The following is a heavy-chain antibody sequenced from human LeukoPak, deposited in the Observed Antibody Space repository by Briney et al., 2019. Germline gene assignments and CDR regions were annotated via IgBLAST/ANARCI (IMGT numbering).Heavy chain of an antibody. J-gene: IGHJ4*02. CDR2: IKQDGSEK. CDR3: ARDYYDSSGSPFDY. V-gene: IGHV3-7*01. CDR1: GFTFSSYW. D-gene: IGHD3-22*01. Sequence: PGGSLRLSCAASGFTFSSYWMSWVRQAPGKGLEGVANIKQDGSEKYYVDSVKGRFTISRDSAKNSLYLQMNSLRAEDTAVYYCARDYYDSSGSPFDYWGQGTLVTVSS.